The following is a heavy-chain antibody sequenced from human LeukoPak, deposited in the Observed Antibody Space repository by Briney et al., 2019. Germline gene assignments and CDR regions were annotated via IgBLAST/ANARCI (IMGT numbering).Heavy chain of an antibody. CDR3: AREDSGWYVDY. Sequence: GASVKVSCKASGYTFTDYYMHWVRQAAGQGLEWMGWINPNSAGTNYAQKFEGRVTMTRDTSISTAYMELSRLRSDDTAVYYCAREDSGWYVDYWGQGTLVTVSS. V-gene: IGHV1-2*02. J-gene: IGHJ4*02. D-gene: IGHD6-19*01. CDR1: GYTFTDYY. CDR2: INPNSAGT.